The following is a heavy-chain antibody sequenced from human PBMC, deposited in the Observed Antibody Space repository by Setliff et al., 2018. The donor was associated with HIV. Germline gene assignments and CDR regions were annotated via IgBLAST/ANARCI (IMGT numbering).Heavy chain of an antibody. V-gene: IGHV4-59*11. CDR1: GASIRGHY. Sequence: SETLSLTCTVSGASIRGHYWNWIRQPPGKGLEWIGYIYDSGSTNYNPSLGSRITMSIDTSKNHFSLKLTSVTAADMGFYYCARGLPTQYYGPDNWFDPWGQGTLVTVS. J-gene: IGHJ5*02. CDR2: IYDSGST. CDR3: ARGLPTQYYGPDNWFDP. D-gene: IGHD3-10*01.